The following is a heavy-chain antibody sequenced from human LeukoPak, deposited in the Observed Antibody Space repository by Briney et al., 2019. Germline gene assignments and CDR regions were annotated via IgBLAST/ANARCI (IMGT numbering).Heavy chain of an antibody. CDR1: GFTFSTYN. Sequence: GGSLRLSCAASGFTFSTYNMNWVRQAPGKGLEWVSTLSGSGGSTYYADYVKGRFTISRDNSKNTLYLQMNSLRAEDTAVYYCAKDLERYIYVYSKFDYWGQGTLVTVSS. CDR3: AKDLERYIYVYSKFDY. D-gene: IGHD5-18*01. CDR2: LSGSGGST. V-gene: IGHV3-23*01. J-gene: IGHJ4*02.